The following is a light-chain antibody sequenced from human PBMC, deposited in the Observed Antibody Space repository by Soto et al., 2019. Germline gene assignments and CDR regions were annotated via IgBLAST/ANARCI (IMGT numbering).Light chain of an antibody. V-gene: IGKV3-15*01. J-gene: IGKJ1*01. CDR3: QQYNNLWT. Sequence: EIVMTQSPATLSVSPGERATLSCRASQSVSSNLAWYQQKPGQAPRLLIYGASTRATGIPARFSGSGSGTEFTLTISSLQSEDFAFYYCQQYNNLWTFGQGTKVEIK. CDR2: GAS. CDR1: QSVSSN.